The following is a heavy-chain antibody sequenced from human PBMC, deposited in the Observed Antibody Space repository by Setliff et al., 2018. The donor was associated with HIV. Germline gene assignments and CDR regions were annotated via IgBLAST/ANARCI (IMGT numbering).Heavy chain of an antibody. Sequence: SETLSLTCTVSGGSISSYYWSWIRQPPGKGLEWIGYIYYSGSTNYNPSLKSRVTISVDTSKNQFSLKLSSVTAADTAVYYCARLRYYDSSGYFHYFDYWGQGTLVT. J-gene: IGHJ4*02. V-gene: IGHV4-59*08. D-gene: IGHD3-22*01. CDR2: IYYSGST. CDR1: GGSISSYY. CDR3: ARLRYYDSSGYFHYFDY.